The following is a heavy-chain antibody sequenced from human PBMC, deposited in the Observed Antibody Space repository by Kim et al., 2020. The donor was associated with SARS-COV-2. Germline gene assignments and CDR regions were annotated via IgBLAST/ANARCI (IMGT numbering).Heavy chain of an antibody. CDR1: GFTFSSYA. Sequence: GGSLRLSCAASGFTFSSYAMSWVRQAPGKGLEWVSAISGSGGSTYYADSVKGRFTISRDNSKNTLYLQMNSLRAEDTAVYYCAKGRGITIFGVVSDSNWFVPWGQGTLVTVSS. J-gene: IGHJ5*02. CDR3: AKGRGITIFGVVSDSNWFVP. V-gene: IGHV3-23*01. CDR2: ISGSGGST. D-gene: IGHD3-3*01.